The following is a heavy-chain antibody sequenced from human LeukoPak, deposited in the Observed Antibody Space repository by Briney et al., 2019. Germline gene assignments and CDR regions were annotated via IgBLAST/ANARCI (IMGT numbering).Heavy chain of an antibody. D-gene: IGHD3-10*01. Sequence: SVKVSCTASGGTFSSYAISWVRQAPGQGLEWMGGIITIFGTANYAQKFQGRVTITADESTSTAYMELSSLRSEDTAVYYCARAPFATYYYGSGRNYGYYMDVWGKGTTVTISS. CDR3: ARAPFATYYYGSGRNYGYYMDV. CDR2: IITIFGTA. CDR1: GGTFSSYA. V-gene: IGHV1-69*13. J-gene: IGHJ6*03.